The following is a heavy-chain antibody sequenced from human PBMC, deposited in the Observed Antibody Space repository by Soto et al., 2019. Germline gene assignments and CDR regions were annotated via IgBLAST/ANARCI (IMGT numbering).Heavy chain of an antibody. CDR1: GFSLSTRGVG. CDR3: AHRPRGFTYFFDY. CDR2: LYWDDDE. Sequence: QITLNESGPTLVKPTQTLTLTCTFSGFSLSTRGVGVGWIRQPPGKALEWLALLYWDDDERYSPSLISRLSITKDTSKNQVFLTMTNVDPVDTATYYCAHRPRGFTYFFDYWGQGTLVTVPS. J-gene: IGHJ4*02. V-gene: IGHV2-5*02.